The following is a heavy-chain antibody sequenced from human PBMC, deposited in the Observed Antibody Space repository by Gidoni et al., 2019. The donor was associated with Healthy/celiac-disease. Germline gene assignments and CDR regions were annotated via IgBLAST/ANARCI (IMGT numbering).Heavy chain of an antibody. CDR2: ISYDGSNK. D-gene: IGHD3-3*01. CDR1: GFTFRSYS. Sequence: QVQLVESGGGVVQPGRSLRRSCAASGFTFRSYSMHWVRQAPGKGLEWVAVISYDGSNKYYADSVKGRFTISRDNSKNTLYLQMNSLRAEDTAVYYCARDRTYYDFWSGYYNSYYGMDVWGQGTTVTVSS. V-gene: IGHV3-30-3*01. CDR3: ARDRTYYDFWSGYYNSYYGMDV. J-gene: IGHJ6*02.